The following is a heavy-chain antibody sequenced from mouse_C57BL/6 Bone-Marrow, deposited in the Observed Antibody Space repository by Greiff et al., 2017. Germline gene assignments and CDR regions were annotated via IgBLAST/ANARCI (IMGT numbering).Heavy chain of an antibody. CDR1: GFTFSSYA. CDR2: ISDGGSYT. Sequence: DVQLVESGGGLVKPGGSLKLSCAASGFTFSSYAMSWVRQTPEKRLEWVATISDGGSYTYYPDNVKGRFTISRDNAKNNLYLQMSHLKSEDTAMYYCARNWDWGQGTTLTVSS. D-gene: IGHD4-1*01. CDR3: ARNWD. J-gene: IGHJ2*01. V-gene: IGHV5-4*01.